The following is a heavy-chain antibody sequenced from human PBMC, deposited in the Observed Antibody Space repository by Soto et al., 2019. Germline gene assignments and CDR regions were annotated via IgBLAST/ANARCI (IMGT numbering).Heavy chain of an antibody. Sequence: QVQLQQSGPGLVKPSETLSLTCTVSGGSISSYYWSWIRQPPGKGLEWIGYIYYSGSTKYNPSPKSRVTISVATSKNQFSLRLNSVTAADTAVYSCAGRAGWSLDYWGKGTLVTVSS. CDR3: AGRAGWSLDY. CDR2: IYYSGST. V-gene: IGHV4-59*08. J-gene: IGHJ4*02. D-gene: IGHD2-15*01. CDR1: GGSISSYY.